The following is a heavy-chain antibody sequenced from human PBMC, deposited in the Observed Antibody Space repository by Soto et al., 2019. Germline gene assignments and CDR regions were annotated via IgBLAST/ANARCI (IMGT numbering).Heavy chain of an antibody. CDR3: AREASGIAAHVFDY. J-gene: IGHJ4*02. CDR1: GYTFTGYY. V-gene: IGHV1-2*04. CDR2: INPNSGGT. Sequence: ASVKVSCKASGYTFTGYYMHWVRQAPGQGLEWMGWINPNSGGTNYAQKFQGWVTMTRDTSISTAYMELSRLRSDDTAVYYCAREASGIAAHVFDYWGQGTLVTVSS. D-gene: IGHD6-13*01.